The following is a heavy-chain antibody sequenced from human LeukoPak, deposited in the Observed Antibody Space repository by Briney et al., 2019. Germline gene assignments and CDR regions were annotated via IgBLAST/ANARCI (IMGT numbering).Heavy chain of an antibody. D-gene: IGHD5-18*01. CDR2: ISGSARST. CDR1: GFTFSSYA. V-gene: IGHV3-23*01. Sequence: GRSLRLSCAASGFTFSSYAMGWVRQAPGKGLGWVSAISGSARSTYYADSVKGRFTISRANSKNPLYLHMNTLRTGDTAVYYCAKDKYGYSYGLAFDYWGQGTLVTVS. J-gene: IGHJ4*02. CDR3: AKDKYGYSYGLAFDY.